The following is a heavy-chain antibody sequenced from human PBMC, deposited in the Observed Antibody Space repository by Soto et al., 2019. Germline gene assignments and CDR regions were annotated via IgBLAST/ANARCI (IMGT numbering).Heavy chain of an antibody. CDR2: IWYDGSNK. CDR1: GFTFNNFA. Sequence: QVQLVESGGGVVQPGRSLRLSCAASGFTFNNFALHWVRQAPGKGLEWVAVIWYDGSNKYYADSVKGRFTISRDNSKNTLFLQMNSLRAEDTAVYYCAVVIATTGTGSLDYWGQGTLVTVSS. V-gene: IGHV3-33*01. CDR3: AVVIATTGTGSLDY. D-gene: IGHD6-13*01. J-gene: IGHJ4*02.